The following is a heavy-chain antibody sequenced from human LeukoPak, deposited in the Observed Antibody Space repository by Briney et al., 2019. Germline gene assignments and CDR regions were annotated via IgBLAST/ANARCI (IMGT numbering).Heavy chain of an antibody. CDR2: IYTSGST. CDR1: GGSISGYY. D-gene: IGHD6-13*01. CDR3: ARGSSWYPSAGFDP. V-gene: IGHV4-4*07. J-gene: IGHJ5*02. Sequence: PSETLSLTCTVSGGSISGYYWSWIRQPAGKGLEWIGRIYTSGSTNYNPSLKSRVTMSVDTSKNQFSLKLSSVTAADTAVYYCARGSSWYPSAGFDPWGQGTLVTVSS.